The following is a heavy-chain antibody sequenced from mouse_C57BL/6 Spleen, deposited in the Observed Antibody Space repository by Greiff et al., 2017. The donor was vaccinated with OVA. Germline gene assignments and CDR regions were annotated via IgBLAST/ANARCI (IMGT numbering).Heavy chain of an antibody. V-gene: IGHV1-19*01. Sequence: VQLQQSGPVLVKPGASVKMSCKASGYTFTDYYMNWVKQSHGKSLEWIGVINPYNGGTSYNQKFKGQATLTVDKSSSTAYMELNSLTSEDSAVYYCARDDGYYVYFDYWGQGTTLTVSS. CDR1: GYTFTDYY. D-gene: IGHD2-3*01. J-gene: IGHJ2*01. CDR2: INPYNGGT. CDR3: ARDDGYYVYFDY.